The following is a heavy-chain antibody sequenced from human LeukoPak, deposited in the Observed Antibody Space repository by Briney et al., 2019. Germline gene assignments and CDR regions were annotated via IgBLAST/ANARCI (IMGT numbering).Heavy chain of an antibody. CDR1: GYTFTGYY. CDR3: ARVWETYYYDSSGYYPFDY. Sequence: ASVKVSCKASGYTFTGYYMHWVRQAPGRGLEWMGWINPNSGGTNYAQKFQGRATMTRDTSISTAYMELSRLRSDDTAVYYCARVWETYYYDSSGYYPFDYWGQGTLVTVSS. D-gene: IGHD3-22*01. J-gene: IGHJ4*02. CDR2: INPNSGGT. V-gene: IGHV1-2*02.